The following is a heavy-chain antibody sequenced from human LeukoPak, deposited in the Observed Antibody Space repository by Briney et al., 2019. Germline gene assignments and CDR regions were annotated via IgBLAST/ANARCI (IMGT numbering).Heavy chain of an antibody. Sequence: SQTLSLTCTVSGDSISSGSYYWSWIRQPAGKGLEWIGRIYTSGSTKYNPSLKSRVTISLDTSKNQFSLKVSSVTAADTAMYYCATTRWTSERGGFDYWGQGTLVTVSS. D-gene: IGHD1-1*01. V-gene: IGHV4-61*02. J-gene: IGHJ4*02. CDR2: IYTSGST. CDR3: ATTRWTSERGGFDY. CDR1: GDSISSGSYY.